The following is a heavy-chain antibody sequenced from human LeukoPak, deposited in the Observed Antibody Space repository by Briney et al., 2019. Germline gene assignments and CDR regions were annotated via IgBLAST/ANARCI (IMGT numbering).Heavy chain of an antibody. Sequence: PGGSLRLSCAASGFTFSSYSMNWVRQAPGKGLEWVSSISSSSSYIHYADSVKGRFTISRDNAKNSLYLQMNSLRAEDTAVYYCARGPGYRSSTSCSPNWFDSWGQGTLVTVSS. CDR1: GFTFSSYS. V-gene: IGHV3-21*01. CDR3: ARGPGYRSSTSCSPNWFDS. CDR2: ISSSSSYI. J-gene: IGHJ5*01. D-gene: IGHD2-2*01.